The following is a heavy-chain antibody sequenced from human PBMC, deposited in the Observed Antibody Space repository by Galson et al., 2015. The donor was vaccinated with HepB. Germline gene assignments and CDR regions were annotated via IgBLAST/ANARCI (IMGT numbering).Heavy chain of an antibody. Sequence: SLRLSCAASGITFTNFWLTWVRQAPGKGLEWVASIKKDGTQRNYVDSVKGRFTISRDNAKQSLYLQMDGLRAEDTAIYYCYVGHYFNSWGRGTLVTVSS. V-gene: IGHV3-7*01. CDR3: YVGHYFNS. D-gene: IGHD2/OR15-2a*01. J-gene: IGHJ2*01. CDR2: IKKDGTQR. CDR1: GITFTNFW.